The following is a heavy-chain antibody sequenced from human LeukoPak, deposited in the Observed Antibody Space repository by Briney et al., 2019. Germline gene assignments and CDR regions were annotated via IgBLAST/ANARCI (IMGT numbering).Heavy chain of an antibody. D-gene: IGHD2-2*02. CDR3: ARDREDCSSTSCYTSSGWFDP. CDR1: GYTFTGYY. CDR2: TNPNSGGT. J-gene: IGHJ5*02. Sequence: ASVKVSCKASGYTFTGYYMHWVRQAPGQGLEWMGWTNPNSGGTNYAQKFQGRVTMTRDTSISTAYMELSRLRSDDTAVYYCARDREDCSSTSCYTSSGWFDPWGQGTLVTVSS. V-gene: IGHV1-2*02.